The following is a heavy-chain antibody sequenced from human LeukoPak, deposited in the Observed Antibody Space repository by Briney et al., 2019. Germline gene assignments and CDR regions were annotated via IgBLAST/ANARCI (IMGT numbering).Heavy chain of an antibody. V-gene: IGHV3-30*03. CDR1: GFTFSSYG. J-gene: IGHJ6*02. CDR3: ESEIYGMDV. Sequence: GGSLRLSCAASGFTFSSYGMHWVRQAPGKGLEWVAVISYDGSNKYYADSVKGRFTISRDNSKNTLYLQMNSLRVEDTAVYYCESEIYGMDVWGQGTTVTVSS. CDR2: ISYDGSNK.